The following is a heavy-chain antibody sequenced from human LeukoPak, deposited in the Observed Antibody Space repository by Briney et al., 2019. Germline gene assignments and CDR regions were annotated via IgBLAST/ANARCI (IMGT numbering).Heavy chain of an antibody. D-gene: IGHD2-2*01. J-gene: IGHJ4*02. V-gene: IGHV3-21*01. CDR3: ARAGGIVVVPEDYFDY. CDR1: GFTFSSYS. Sequence: GGSLRLSCAASGFTFSSYSMNWVRQAPGKGLEWVSSISSSSSYIYYADSVKGRFTISRDNAKNSLYLQMNSLRAEDTAVYYCARAGGIVVVPEDYFDYWGQGTLVTVSS. CDR2: ISSSSSYI.